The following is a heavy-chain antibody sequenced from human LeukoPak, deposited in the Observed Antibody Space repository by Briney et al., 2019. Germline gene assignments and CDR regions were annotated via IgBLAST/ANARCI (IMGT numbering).Heavy chain of an antibody. D-gene: IGHD3-9*01. V-gene: IGHV3-21*01. CDR2: ISSSSSYI. CDR3: ARDNVLRYFDWLRGTDNFDY. CDR1: GFTFSSYS. J-gene: IGHJ4*02. Sequence: GGSLRLSCAASGFTFSSYSTNWVRQAPGKGLEWVSSISSSSSYIYYADSVKGRFTISRDNAKNSLYLQMNSLRAEDTAVYYCARDNVLRYFDWLRGTDNFDYWGQGTLVTVSS.